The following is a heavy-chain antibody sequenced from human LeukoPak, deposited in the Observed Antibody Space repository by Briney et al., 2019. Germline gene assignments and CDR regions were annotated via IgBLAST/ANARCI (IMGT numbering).Heavy chain of an antibody. V-gene: IGHV4-59*11. CDR2: IHYSGRT. Sequence: PSETLSLSCSVSGGSISSHYRSWIRQPPGKGLEWSGYIHYSGRTKVNPALTSRVTIFVDAAENQCSLEVAAVTAADTAVYYCATAGEWNDLPDWGQGTLVTVSS. J-gene: IGHJ4*02. CDR1: GGSISSHY. CDR3: ATAGEWNDLPD. D-gene: IGHD1-1*01.